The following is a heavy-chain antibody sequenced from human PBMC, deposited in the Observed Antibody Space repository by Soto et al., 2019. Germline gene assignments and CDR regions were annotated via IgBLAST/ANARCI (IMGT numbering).Heavy chain of an antibody. J-gene: IGHJ6*03. D-gene: IGHD5-12*01. V-gene: IGHV4-34*01. CDR2: INHSGST. CDR1: GGSFSGYY. CDR3: ASTDIVATLNGMAYYYYYYMDV. Sequence: SETLSLTCAVYGGSFSGYYWSWIRQPPGKGLEWIGEINHSGSTNYNPSLKSRVTISVDTSKNQFSLKLSSVTAADTAVYYCASTDIVATLNGMAYYYYYYMDVWGKGTTVTVSS.